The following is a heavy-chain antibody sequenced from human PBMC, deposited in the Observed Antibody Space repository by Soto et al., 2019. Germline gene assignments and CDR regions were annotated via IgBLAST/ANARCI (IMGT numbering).Heavy chain of an antibody. CDR3: ARRRRPYSSSSGWFDP. CDR1: GGSFSGYY. D-gene: IGHD6-6*01. V-gene: IGHV4-34*01. CDR2: INHSGST. Sequence: QVQLQQWGAGLLKPSETLSLTCAVYGGSFSGYYWSWIRQPPGKGLEWIGEINHSGSTNYNPSLKSRVTISVDTSTNQFSLKLSSVTAADTAVYYCARRRRPYSSSSGWFDPWGQGTLVTVSS. J-gene: IGHJ5*02.